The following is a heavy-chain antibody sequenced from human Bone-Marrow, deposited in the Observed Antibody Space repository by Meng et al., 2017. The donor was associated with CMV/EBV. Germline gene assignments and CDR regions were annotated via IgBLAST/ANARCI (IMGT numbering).Heavy chain of an antibody. V-gene: IGHV3-21*01. J-gene: IGHJ6*02. Sequence: ETLSLTCAASGFSFSSYRMNWVRQAPGKGLEWVSAISSSGTYTYYADSVKGRFTISRDNAKKSLYLQMNSLRAEDMSVYYCGRALVGGTGGTDVWGQGTTVTVSS. D-gene: IGHD1-26*01. CDR2: ISSSGTYT. CDR3: GRALVGGTGGTDV. CDR1: GFSFSSYR.